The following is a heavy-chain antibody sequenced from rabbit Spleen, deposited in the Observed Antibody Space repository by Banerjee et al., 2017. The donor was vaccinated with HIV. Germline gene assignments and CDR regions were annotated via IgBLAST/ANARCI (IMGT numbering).Heavy chain of an antibody. CDR1: GFTLSRYY. D-gene: IGHD4-1*01. Sequence: QLKESGGGLVQPGGSLKLSCKASGFTLSRYYMNWVRQAPGKGLEWIGYIDPLFGITNYANWVNGRFSIPRENAQNTVFLQMTSLTAADTATYFCARDLDGVIGWNCGWWGQGSLVTVS. CDR3: ARDLDGVIGWNCGW. J-gene: IGHJ3*01. V-gene: IGHV1S7*01. CDR2: IDPLFGIT.